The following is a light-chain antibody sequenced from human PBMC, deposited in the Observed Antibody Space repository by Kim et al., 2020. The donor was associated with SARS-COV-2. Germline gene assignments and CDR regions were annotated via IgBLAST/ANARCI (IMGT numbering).Light chain of an antibody. CDR3: NCRDSNNNWV. J-gene: IGLJ3*02. Sequence: VPLGRIVRITCQVKSFRSYCANWYQQKPGEAPILVNYSKNTGPSGILYRFSGASSGNTATLTITGNHAADEADYSCNCRDSNNNWVFGGGTQLTVL. V-gene: IGLV3-19*01. CDR1: SFRSYC. CDR2: SKN.